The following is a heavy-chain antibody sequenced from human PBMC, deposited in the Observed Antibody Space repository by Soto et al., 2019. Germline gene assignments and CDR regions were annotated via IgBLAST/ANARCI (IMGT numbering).Heavy chain of an antibody. D-gene: IGHD3-22*01. J-gene: IGHJ4*02. Sequence: SETLSLTCAVSGGSISSGGYSWSWIRQPPGKGLEWIGYIYHSGSTYYNPSLKSRVTISVDRSKNQFSLKLSSVTAADTAVYYCARSLRYYYDSSGYSYYFDYWGQGTLVTVSS. CDR3: ARSLRYYYDSSGYSYYFDY. V-gene: IGHV4-30-2*01. CDR2: IYHSGST. CDR1: GGSISSGGYS.